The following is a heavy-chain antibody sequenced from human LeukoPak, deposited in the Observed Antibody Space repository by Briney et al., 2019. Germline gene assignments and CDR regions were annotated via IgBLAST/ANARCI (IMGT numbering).Heavy chain of an antibody. D-gene: IGHD4-23*01. V-gene: IGHV3-21*01. CDR3: AKDPTAGWGYGGNRHYFDY. CDR1: GFTFSSYS. J-gene: IGHJ4*02. Sequence: GGSLRLSCAASGFTFSSYSMNWVRQAPGKGLEWVSSISSSSSYIYYADSVKGRFTISRDNSKNTLYLQMNSLRAEDTAVYYCAKDPTAGWGYGGNRHYFDYWGQGTLVTVSS. CDR2: ISSSSSYI.